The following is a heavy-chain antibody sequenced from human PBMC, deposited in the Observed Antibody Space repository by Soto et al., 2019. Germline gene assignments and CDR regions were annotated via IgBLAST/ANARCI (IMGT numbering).Heavy chain of an antibody. CDR3: ARKWGWYFDL. V-gene: IGHV4-59*08. Sequence: QVQLQESGPGLVKPSETLSLTCTVSGGSISSYYWSWIRQPPGKGLEWIGYIYYSGSTNYNPSLKSRVTISVDTSKNQFSLKLSSATAADTAVYYCARKWGWYFDLWGRGTLVTVSS. CDR2: IYYSGST. CDR1: GGSISSYY. D-gene: IGHD1-26*01. J-gene: IGHJ2*01.